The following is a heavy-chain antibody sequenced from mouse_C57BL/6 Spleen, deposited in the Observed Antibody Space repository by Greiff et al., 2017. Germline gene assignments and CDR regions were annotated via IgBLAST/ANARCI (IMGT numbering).Heavy chain of an antibody. CDR3: ARGGGKGPYYDY. V-gene: IGHV1-59*01. Sequence: QVQLQQPGAELVRPGTSVKLSCKASGYTFTSYWMHWVKQRPGQGLEWIGVIEPSDSYTNYNQKFKDKATLTVDTASSTSYMQFSSLTSEDSAVYYGARGGGKGPYYDYWGQGTTLTVSS. J-gene: IGHJ2*01. D-gene: IGHD1-1*02. CDR1: GYTFTSYW. CDR2: IEPSDSYT.